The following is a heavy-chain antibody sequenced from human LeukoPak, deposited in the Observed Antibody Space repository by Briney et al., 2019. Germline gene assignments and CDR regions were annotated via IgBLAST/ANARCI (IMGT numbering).Heavy chain of an antibody. CDR1: GFTFSSYE. CDR3: ATYRQVLLPFES. CDR2: ISSSGSTI. D-gene: IGHD2-8*02. Sequence: GGSLRLSCAASGFTFSSYEMNWVRQAPGKGLEWVSYISSSGSTIHYADSVRGRFTISRDNSKSTLSLQMNSLRAEDTAIYYCATYRQVLLPFESWGQGTLVTVSS. J-gene: IGHJ4*02. V-gene: IGHV3-48*03.